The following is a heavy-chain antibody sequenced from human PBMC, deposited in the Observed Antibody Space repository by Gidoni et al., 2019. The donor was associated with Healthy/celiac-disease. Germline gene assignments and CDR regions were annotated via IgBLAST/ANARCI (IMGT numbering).Heavy chain of an antibody. J-gene: IGHJ4*02. V-gene: IGHV3-66*01. Sequence: VQLVESGGGLVQPGGSLRLSCAASGFTVSSNYMSWVRKAPGKGLEWASVVYSGGSTYYADSVKDRFTISRDNSKNTLYLQRNSLRAEDTAVYYCATTVTTYYWGQGTLVTVSS. CDR1: GFTVSSNY. D-gene: IGHD4-17*01. CDR2: VYSGGST. CDR3: ATTVTTYY.